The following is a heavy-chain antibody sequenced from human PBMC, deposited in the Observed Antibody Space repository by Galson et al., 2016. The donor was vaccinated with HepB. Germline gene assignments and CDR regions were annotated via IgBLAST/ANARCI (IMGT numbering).Heavy chain of an antibody. CDR3: TRVRGRGWAFEY. J-gene: IGHJ4*02. V-gene: IGHV3-72*01. CDR1: GFTFSSYA. CDR2: VRDKPNIYTT. D-gene: IGHD3-16*01. Sequence: SLRLSCAASGFTFSSYAMSWVRQAPGKGLEWVGRVRDKPNIYTTEYAASVKGRFTISRDDSANSVYLQMNSLKTEDTAVYYCTRVRGRGWAFEYWGQGTLVIVSS.